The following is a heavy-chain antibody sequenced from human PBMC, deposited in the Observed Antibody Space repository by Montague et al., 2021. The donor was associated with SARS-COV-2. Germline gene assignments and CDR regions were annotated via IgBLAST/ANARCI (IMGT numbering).Heavy chain of an antibody. Sequence: SETLSLTCTVSGGSISSYYWSWIRQPPGKGLEWIGYIDYSGNTNYNPSLKSRVTLSVNTSKNQFSLKMSSVTAADTAVYYCARAILTGYLGDPVGGHFDDWGQGTLVTVSS. D-gene: IGHD3-9*01. V-gene: IGHV4-59*01. CDR3: ARAILTGYLGDPVGGHFDD. CDR2: IDYSGNT. J-gene: IGHJ4*02. CDR1: GGSISSYY.